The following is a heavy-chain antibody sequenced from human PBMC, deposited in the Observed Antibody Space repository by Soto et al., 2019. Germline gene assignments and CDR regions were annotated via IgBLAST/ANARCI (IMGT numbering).Heavy chain of an antibody. CDR3: ARNMAREVTLDY. CDR1: GGSMNSGNW. D-gene: IGHD3-10*01. J-gene: IGHJ4*02. V-gene: IGHV4-4*02. CDR2: IYHTGST. Sequence: QVQLQESGPGLVKPSETLSLTCAISGGSMNSGNWWSWVRQPPGKGLEWIGEIYHTGSTNYNPSLKRRXTIXVXRSKNQFSLKMKSVTAADTAVYYCARNMAREVTLDYWGQGTLVTVSS.